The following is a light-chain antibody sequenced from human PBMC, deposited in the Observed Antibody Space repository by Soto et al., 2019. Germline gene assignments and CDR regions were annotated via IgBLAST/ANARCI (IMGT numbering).Light chain of an antibody. Sequence: QAVVTQEPSLTVSPGGTVTLTCASSTGAVASGSYPSWFQQKPGQAPRALIYSTTYKHSWTPARFSGSLLGGKAALTLSGVQPEDEAEYYCLLYYGGARVFGTGTKLTVL. CDR3: LLYYGGARV. CDR1: TGAVASGSY. V-gene: IGLV7-43*01. J-gene: IGLJ1*01. CDR2: STT.